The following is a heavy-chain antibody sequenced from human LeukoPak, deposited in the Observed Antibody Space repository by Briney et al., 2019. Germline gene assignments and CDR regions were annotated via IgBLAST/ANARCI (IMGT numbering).Heavy chain of an antibody. CDR3: ASFAITMVRGVIINDAFDI. J-gene: IGHJ3*02. CDR1: GGSISRYY. Sequence: SETLSLTCTVSGGSISRYYWSWIRQPPGKGLEWIGYIYYSGSTNYNPSLKSRVTISVDTSKNQFSLKLSSVTAADTAVYYCASFAITMVRGVIINDAFDIWGQGTMVTVSS. D-gene: IGHD3-10*01. V-gene: IGHV4-59*01. CDR2: IYYSGST.